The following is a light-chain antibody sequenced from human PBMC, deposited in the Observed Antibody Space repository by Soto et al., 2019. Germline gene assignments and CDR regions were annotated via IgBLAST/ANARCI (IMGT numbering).Light chain of an antibody. CDR3: QKYNNAPWT. J-gene: IGKJ1*01. V-gene: IGKV1-27*01. CDR1: QGISNY. CDR2: AAS. Sequence: DIQMTQSPSSLSASVGDRVTITCRESQGISNYLAWYQQEPGKVPKLLIYAASTLQSGVPSRFSGSGSGTDFTLTISSLQPEDVATYYCQKYNNAPWTFGQGTRVEIK.